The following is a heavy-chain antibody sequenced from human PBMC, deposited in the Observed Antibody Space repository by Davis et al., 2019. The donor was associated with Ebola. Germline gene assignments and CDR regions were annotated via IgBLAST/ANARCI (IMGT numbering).Heavy chain of an antibody. CDR3: ARAQFPTTSDH. Sequence: ASVKVSCKASGYTFIEYYMHWVRQAPGQGLEWMGWINPHNGNTNYAQNVQGRVTMTTDTSTSTAYMEVGILRSDDTAVYYCARAQFPTTSDHWGQGTLVTVSS. D-gene: IGHD1-1*01. V-gene: IGHV1-18*04. CDR2: INPHNGNT. CDR1: GYTFIEYY. J-gene: IGHJ4*02.